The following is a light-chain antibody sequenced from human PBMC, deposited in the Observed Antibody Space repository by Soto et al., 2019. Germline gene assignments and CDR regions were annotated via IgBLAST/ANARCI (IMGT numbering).Light chain of an antibody. CDR1: QTISSW. V-gene: IGKV1-5*03. Sequence: DSQMTQSPSTLSGSIGDRVTITCRASQTISSWLAWYQQKPGKAPKLLIYKASHLENGVPSRFSGSGSGTEFTLTISSLQPGDFATYYCQQLNTYLITFGQGTRLEIK. J-gene: IGKJ5*01. CDR2: KAS. CDR3: QQLNTYLIT.